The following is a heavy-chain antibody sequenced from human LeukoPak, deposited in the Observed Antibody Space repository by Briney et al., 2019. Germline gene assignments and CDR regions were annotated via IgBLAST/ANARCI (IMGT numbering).Heavy chain of an antibody. V-gene: IGHV3-64*01. CDR2: ISSNGGST. CDR1: GFTFSSYA. CDR3: AKDLSGSYYVFSLGY. Sequence: PGGSLRLSCAASGFTFSSYAMHWVRQAPGKGLEYVSAISSNGGSTYYANSVKGRFTISRDNSKNTLYLQMGSLRAEDMAVYYCAKDLSGSYYVFSLGYWGQGTLVTVSS. J-gene: IGHJ4*02. D-gene: IGHD1-26*01.